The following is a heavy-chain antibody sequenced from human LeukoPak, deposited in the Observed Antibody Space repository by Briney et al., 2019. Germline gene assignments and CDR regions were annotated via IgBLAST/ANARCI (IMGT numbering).Heavy chain of an antibody. CDR2: INVEGNYI. CDR3: ARDLTGPYDH. V-gene: IGHV3-74*01. CDR1: GFAVSTYW. J-gene: IGHJ4*02. D-gene: IGHD3-22*01. Sequence: GSLRLSCAASGFAVSTYWMHWVRHAPGKGLVWVARINVEGNYIDYAESVKGRFTISRDSAKNTLYLQMNSLRAEDTGVYSCARDLTGPYDHWGQGTLVTVSS.